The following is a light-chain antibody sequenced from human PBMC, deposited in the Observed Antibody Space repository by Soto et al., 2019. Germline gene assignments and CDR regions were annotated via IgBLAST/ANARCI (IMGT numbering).Light chain of an antibody. CDR3: QQSNNWPRT. Sequence: EIVMTQSPATLSVSPGERATLSCRASQSVSSNLAWYQQKPGQAPGLLIYDASSRATGIPARFSGSGSGTEFTLTISSLQSEDFAIYYCQQSNNWPRTFGQGTNVDIK. V-gene: IGKV3-15*01. J-gene: IGKJ1*01. CDR2: DAS. CDR1: QSVSSN.